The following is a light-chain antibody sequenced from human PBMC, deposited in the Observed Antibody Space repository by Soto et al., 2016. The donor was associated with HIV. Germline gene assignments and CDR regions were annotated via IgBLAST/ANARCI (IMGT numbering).Light chain of an antibody. Sequence: DIQLTQSPSFLSASVGDRVTITCRASQGISSYLAWYQQKPGKVPNLLIYTASTLQSGVPSRFSGSGSGTEFTLTISSLQPEDFATYYCEQLNSYPLTFGGGTKVEIK. V-gene: IGKV1-9*01. CDR2: TAS. J-gene: IGKJ4*01. CDR3: EQLNSYPLT. CDR1: QGISSY.